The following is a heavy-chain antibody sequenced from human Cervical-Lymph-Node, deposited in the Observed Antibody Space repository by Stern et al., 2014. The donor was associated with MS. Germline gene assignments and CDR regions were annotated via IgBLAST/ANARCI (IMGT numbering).Heavy chain of an antibody. Sequence: VQLVQSGAEVKKPGASVKVSCKASGYTFTSYDINWVRQATGQRLEWMGWMNHNTGNTGYAQKFQGRVIMTRDTSTGTAYMELTSLRSEDTALYYCARGRSPTVTDFWGQGTLVTVSS. J-gene: IGHJ4*02. V-gene: IGHV1-8*01. CDR3: ARGRSPTVTDF. D-gene: IGHD4-17*01. CDR1: GYTFTSYD. CDR2: MNHNTGNT.